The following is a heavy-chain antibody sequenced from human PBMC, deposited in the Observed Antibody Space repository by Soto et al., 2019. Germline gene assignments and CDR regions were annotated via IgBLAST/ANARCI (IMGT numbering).Heavy chain of an antibody. CDR1: GGTFSSYA. V-gene: IGHV1-69*13. CDR2: IIPIFGTA. CDR3: ARRYSSSWYSDYYHYGMYF. Sequence: ASVKVSCKASGGTFSSYAISWVRQAPGQGLEWMGGIIPIFGTANYAQKFQGRVTITADESTSTAYMELSSLRSEDTAVYYCARRYSSSWYSDYYHYGMYFRTQRTTDPVSS. D-gene: IGHD6-13*01. J-gene: IGHJ6*02.